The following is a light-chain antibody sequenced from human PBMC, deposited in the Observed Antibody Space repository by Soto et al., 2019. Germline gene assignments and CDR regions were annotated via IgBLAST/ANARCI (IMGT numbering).Light chain of an antibody. J-gene: IGKJ4*01. V-gene: IGKV3-11*01. CDR2: DAS. Sequence: EIVLTQSPATLSLYPGERATLSCRASQNVGGYLAWYQQKPGQAPRLLISDASNRAAGIPARFSGIGSGTDFTLTISSLEPEDFAVYYCQQRNSWPLTFGGGTKVEIK. CDR3: QQRNSWPLT. CDR1: QNVGGY.